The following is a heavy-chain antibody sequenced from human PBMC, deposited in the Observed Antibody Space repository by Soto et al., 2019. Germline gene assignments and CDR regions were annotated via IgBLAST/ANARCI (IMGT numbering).Heavy chain of an antibody. CDR2: INPNSGGT. CDR1: GYTFTDYY. Sequence: QVQLVQSGAEVKKPGASVKVSCQASGYTFTDYYMHWLRQAPGQGLEWMGWINPNSGGTKYAQKFQGRVTLTNDTSFRTAYMELSRLGSDDTAVYYCARGDFDSSANYYAGWLDPWGQGTLVTVSS. J-gene: IGHJ5*02. V-gene: IGHV1-2*02. CDR3: ARGDFDSSANYYAGWLDP. D-gene: IGHD3-22*01.